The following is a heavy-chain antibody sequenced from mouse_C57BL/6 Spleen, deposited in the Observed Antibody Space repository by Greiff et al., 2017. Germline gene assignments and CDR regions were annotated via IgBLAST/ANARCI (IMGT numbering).Heavy chain of an antibody. Sequence: LVEPGASVKISCKASGYTFTDYYMNRVKQRHGKSLEWIGDINPNNVGTSYNQKFKGKATFTLDKSSSTAYMEIRSLTSEDSAVYYCASHSLRTLDSMDYWGQGTSVTVSS. J-gene: IGHJ4*01. V-gene: IGHV1-26*01. D-gene: IGHD1-1*01. CDR1: GYTFTDYY. CDR2: INPNNVGT. CDR3: ASHSLRTLDSMDY.